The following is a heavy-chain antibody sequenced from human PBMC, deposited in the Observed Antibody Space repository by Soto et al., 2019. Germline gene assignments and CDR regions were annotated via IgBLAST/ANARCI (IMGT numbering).Heavy chain of an antibody. CDR2: INPSGGST. Sequence: ASVKVSCKASGYTFTSYYMHWVRQAPGQGLEWMGIINPSGGSTSYAQKFQGRVTMTRDTSTSTVYMELSSLRSEDTAVYYCARGGLTYYDILTGPDAFDIWGQGTMVT. J-gene: IGHJ3*02. CDR3: ARGGLTYYDILTGPDAFDI. V-gene: IGHV1-46*03. CDR1: GYTFTSYY. D-gene: IGHD3-9*01.